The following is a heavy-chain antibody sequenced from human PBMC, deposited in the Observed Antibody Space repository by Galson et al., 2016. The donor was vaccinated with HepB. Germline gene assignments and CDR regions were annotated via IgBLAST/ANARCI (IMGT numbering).Heavy chain of an antibody. CDR3: ASDPRSGSYLDYLYYGIDV. CDR1: RFTFSDYA. CDR2: MSYDGISE. V-gene: IGHV3-30-3*01. D-gene: IGHD1-26*01. Sequence: SLRLSCAASRFTFSDYAMHWVRQAPGKGLEWVAVMSYDGISEFYADSVKGRFTISRDNSKNTLYLQMNSLRREDTAVYYCASDPRSGSYLDYLYYGIDVWGQGTTVTVSS. J-gene: IGHJ6*02.